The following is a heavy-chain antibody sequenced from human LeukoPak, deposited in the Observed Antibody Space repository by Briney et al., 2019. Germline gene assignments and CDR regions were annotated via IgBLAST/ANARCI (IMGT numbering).Heavy chain of an antibody. CDR2: VNNDVSST. J-gene: IGHJ4*02. CDR3: AREVRGSYFRLDY. D-gene: IGHD1-26*01. Sequence: PGGSLRLSCAASGFTFSSYWMHWDSQAPGKGMGWVSGVNNDVSSTSYADSVKGRFTISRDNAKNSLYLQMNSLRAEDTAVSYCAREVRGSYFRLDYWGQGTLVTVSS. V-gene: IGHV3-74*01. CDR1: GFTFSSYW.